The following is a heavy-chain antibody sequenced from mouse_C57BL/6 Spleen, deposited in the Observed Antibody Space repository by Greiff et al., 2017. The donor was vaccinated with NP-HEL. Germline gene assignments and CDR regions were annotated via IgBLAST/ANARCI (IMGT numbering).Heavy chain of an antibody. CDR2: IWSGGST. CDR1: GFSLTSYG. CDR3: ARNVYGSSGGYFDV. Sequence: QVQLQQSGPGLVQPSQSLSITCTVSGFSLTSYGVHWVRQSPGKGLEWLGVIWSGGSTDYNAAFISRLSISKDNSKSQVFFKMNSLQADDTAIYYCARNVYGSSGGYFDVWGTGTTVTVSS. D-gene: IGHD1-1*01. J-gene: IGHJ1*03. V-gene: IGHV2-2*01.